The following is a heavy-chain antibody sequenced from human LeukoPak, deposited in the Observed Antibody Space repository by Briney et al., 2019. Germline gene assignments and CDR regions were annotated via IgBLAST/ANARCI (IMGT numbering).Heavy chain of an antibody. D-gene: IGHD3-3*01. CDR3: ARAPPLYYDFWSGYSYYFDY. CDR1: GGSFSGYY. V-gene: IGHV4-34*01. Sequence: SETLSLTCAVYGGSFSGYYWSWIRQPPGKGLEWIGEINHSGSTNYNPSLKSRVTISVDTSKNQFSLKLSSVTAADTAVYCCARAPPLYYDFWSGYSYYFDYWGQGTLVTVSS. J-gene: IGHJ4*02. CDR2: INHSGST.